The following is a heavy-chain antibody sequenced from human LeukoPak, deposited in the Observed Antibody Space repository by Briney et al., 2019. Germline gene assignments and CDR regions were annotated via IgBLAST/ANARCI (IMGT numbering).Heavy chain of an antibody. V-gene: IGHV1-2*02. D-gene: IGHD1-26*01. CDR2: INPNSGGT. CDR3: ARVRVGLTSFDY. Sequence: ASVKVSCKASGYTFTGYYMHWVRQAPGQGLEWTGWINPNSGGTNYAQKFQGRVTMTRDTSISTAYMELSRLRSDDTAVYYCARVRVGLTSFDYWGQGTLVTVFS. CDR1: GYTFTGYY. J-gene: IGHJ4*02.